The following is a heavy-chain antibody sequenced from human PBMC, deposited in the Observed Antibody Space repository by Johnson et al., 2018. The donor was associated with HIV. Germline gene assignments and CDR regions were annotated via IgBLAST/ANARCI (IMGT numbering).Heavy chain of an antibody. CDR3: ARDVTAGNDAFDI. D-gene: IGHD1-1*01. Sequence: VQLVESGGGLVQPGGSLRLSCAASGFTVSSNYMSWVRQAPGKGLEWVSVIYSGGRSYYADSVKGRLTLSRDNSNNTLYLQMNSLRAEDTAVYYCARDVTAGNDAFDIWGQWTMVTVSS. CDR2: IYSGGRS. V-gene: IGHV3-66*02. CDR1: GFTVSSNY. J-gene: IGHJ3*02.